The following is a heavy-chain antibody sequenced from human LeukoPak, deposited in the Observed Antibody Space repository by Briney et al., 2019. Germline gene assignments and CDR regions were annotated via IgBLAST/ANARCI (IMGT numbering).Heavy chain of an antibody. CDR3: ARVSSGWYKRDY. J-gene: IGHJ4*02. Sequence: GGSLRLSCAASGFTFSSYWMHWVRQAPGKGLVWVSRINSGGSSTSYADSVKGRFTISRDNAKNTLYLQMNSLRAEDTAVYYCARVSSGWYKRDYWGQGTLVTVSS. CDR2: INSGGSST. D-gene: IGHD6-19*01. CDR1: GFTFSSYW. V-gene: IGHV3-74*01.